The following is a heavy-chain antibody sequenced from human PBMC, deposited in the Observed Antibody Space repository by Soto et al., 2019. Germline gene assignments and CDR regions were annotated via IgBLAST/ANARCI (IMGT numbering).Heavy chain of an antibody. Sequence: SETLSLTCTVSGGSISSSSYYWGWIRQPPGKGLEWIGSIYYSGSTYYNPSLKSRVTISVDTSKNQFSLKLSSVTAADTAVYYCARGITMVRGVSPRDAFDIWGQGAMVT. CDR3: ARGITMVRGVSPRDAFDI. V-gene: IGHV4-39*01. CDR2: IYYSGST. D-gene: IGHD3-10*01. CDR1: GGSISSSSYY. J-gene: IGHJ3*02.